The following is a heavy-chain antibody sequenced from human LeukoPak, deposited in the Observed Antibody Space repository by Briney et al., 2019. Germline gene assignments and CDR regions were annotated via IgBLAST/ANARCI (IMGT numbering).Heavy chain of an antibody. V-gene: IGHV4-30-4*07. D-gene: IGHD4-17*01. CDR2: IYYSGST. Sequence: SETLSLTCAVSGGSISSGGYSWSWIRQPPGKGLEWIGYIYYSGSTYYNPSLKSRVTISVDTSKNQFSLKLSSVTAADTAVYYCARRKMRVTTSANYFDYWGQGTLVTVSS. J-gene: IGHJ4*02. CDR3: ARRKMRVTTSANYFDY. CDR1: GGSISSGGYS.